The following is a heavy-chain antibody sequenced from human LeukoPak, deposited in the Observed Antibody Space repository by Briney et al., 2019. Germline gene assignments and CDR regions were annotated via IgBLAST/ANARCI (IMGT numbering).Heavy chain of an antibody. CDR3: AKGTYYYGSGSSLDY. V-gene: IGHV3-23*01. CDR1: GFTFSSYG. J-gene: IGHJ4*02. Sequence: SGGSLRLSCAASGFTFSSYGMSWVRQAPGKGLEWVSAISGSGGSTYYADSVKGRFTISRDNSKNTLYLQMNSLRAEDTAVYYCAKGTYYYGSGSSLDYWGQGTLVTVSS. CDR2: ISGSGGST. D-gene: IGHD3-10*01.